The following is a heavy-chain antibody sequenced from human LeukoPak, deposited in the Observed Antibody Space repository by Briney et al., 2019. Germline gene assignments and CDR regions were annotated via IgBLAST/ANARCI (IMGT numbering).Heavy chain of an antibody. V-gene: IGHV4-39*07. CDR1: GGSISSRSYY. CDR3: ARETYYGSGSYYYYGMDV. D-gene: IGHD3-10*01. Sequence: PSETLSLTCTVSGGSISSRSYYWGWIRQPPGKGLEWIGSIYYKENTYFNPSLKSRVTISEDTSKNQFSLKLSSVTAADTAVYYCARETYYGSGSYYYYGMDVWGQGTTITVSS. J-gene: IGHJ6*02. CDR2: IYYKENT.